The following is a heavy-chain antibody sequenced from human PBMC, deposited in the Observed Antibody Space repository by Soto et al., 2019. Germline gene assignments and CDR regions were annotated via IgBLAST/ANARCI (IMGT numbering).Heavy chain of an antibody. CDR1: GFTFSSYA. D-gene: IGHD3-3*01. J-gene: IGHJ6*02. CDR2: ISYDGSNK. Sequence: GGSLRLSCAASGFTFSSYAMHWVRQAPGKGLEWVAVISYDGSNKYYADSVKGRFTISRDNSKNTLYLQMNSLRAEDTAVYYCAREKRFLDRYYYYGMDVWGQGTTVTVSS. V-gene: IGHV3-30-3*01. CDR3: AREKRFLDRYYYYGMDV.